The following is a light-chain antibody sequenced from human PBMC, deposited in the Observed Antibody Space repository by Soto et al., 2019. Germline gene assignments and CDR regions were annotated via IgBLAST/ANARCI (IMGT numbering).Light chain of an antibody. CDR3: QSYDSSLSGSGV. CDR2: GNS. V-gene: IGLV1-40*01. Sequence: QSVLTQPPSVSGAPGQRVTISCTGSSSNIGAGYDVHWYQQLPGTAPKLLIYGNSNRPSGVPDRFSGSKSGTSASLAITGLQAEDEADYYCQSYDSSLSGSGVFGTGYKVTVL. J-gene: IGLJ1*01. CDR1: SSNIGAGYD.